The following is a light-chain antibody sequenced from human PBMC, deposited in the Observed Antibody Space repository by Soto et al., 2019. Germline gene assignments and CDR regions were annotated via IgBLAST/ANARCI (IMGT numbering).Light chain of an antibody. V-gene: IGKV1-39*01. CDR2: ATS. CDR1: ESISNY. Sequence: DIQMTQSPSSLSASVGDRITITCRASESISNYLIWYQQIPGKAPKFLVYATSILQRGVPSRFSGSGSGTEFTLTISHLQPEDFATSYCQHNDSYPRTFGQGTRLEIK. CDR3: QHNDSYPRT. J-gene: IGKJ5*01.